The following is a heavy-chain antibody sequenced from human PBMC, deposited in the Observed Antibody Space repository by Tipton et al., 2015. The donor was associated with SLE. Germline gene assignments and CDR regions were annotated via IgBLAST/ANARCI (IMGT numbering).Heavy chain of an antibody. D-gene: IGHD2-2*01. V-gene: IGHV3-30*04. J-gene: IGHJ6*02. Sequence: SLRLSCVASGFNFGIYAMHWVRQAPGKGLEWVAVISYAGDNEYYADSVKGRFTISRDSSKNTVYLQMNSLRTEDSAVYYCARDLLSIVLVPATNLYGMDVWGQGTTVTVSS. CDR1: GFNFGIYA. CDR2: ISYAGDNE. CDR3: ARDLLSIVLVPATNLYGMDV.